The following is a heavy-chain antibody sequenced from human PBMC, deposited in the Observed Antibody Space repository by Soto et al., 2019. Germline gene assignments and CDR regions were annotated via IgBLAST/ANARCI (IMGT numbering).Heavy chain of an antibody. V-gene: IGHV1-69*05. CDR2: IIPIFGTA. CDR1: GGTFSSYA. D-gene: IGHD1-1*01. J-gene: IGHJ6*02. CDR3: AVSTTGTGRFYYYYGMDV. Sequence: SVKVSCKASGGTFSSYAISWVRQAPGQGLEWMGGIIPIFGTANYAQKFQGRVTITRDASMSTAYMELSRLRSEDTAVYYCAVSTTGTGRFYYYYGMDVWGQGTTVTVSS.